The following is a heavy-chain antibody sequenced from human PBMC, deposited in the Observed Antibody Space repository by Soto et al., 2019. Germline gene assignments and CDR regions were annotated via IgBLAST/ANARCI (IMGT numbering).Heavy chain of an antibody. CDR2: INPNSGDT. V-gene: IGHV1-2*02. Sequence: ASVKVSCKASGYTFTGYYMHWVRQAPGQGLEWMGWINPNSGDTNYAQKLQGRVTMTRDTSISTAYMELRRLRSDDTAVYYCARISGSYFAFDIWGQGTMVTVSS. J-gene: IGHJ3*02. D-gene: IGHD1-26*01. CDR1: GYTFTGYY. CDR3: ARISGSYFAFDI.